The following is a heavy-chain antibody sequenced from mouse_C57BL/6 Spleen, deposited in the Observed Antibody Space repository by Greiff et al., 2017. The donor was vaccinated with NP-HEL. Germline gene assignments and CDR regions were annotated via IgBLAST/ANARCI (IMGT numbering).Heavy chain of an antibody. CDR1: GYTFTSYW. D-gene: IGHD1-1*01. CDR2: IDPSDSET. Sequence: QVQLQQPGAELVRPGSSVKLSCKASGYTFTSYWMHWVKQRPIQGLEWIGNIDPSDSETHYNQKFKDKATLTVDKSSSTAYMQLSSLTSEDSAVYYCAINYYGSSFYWYFDVWGTGTTVTVSS. CDR3: AINYYGSSFYWYFDV. J-gene: IGHJ1*03. V-gene: IGHV1-52*01.